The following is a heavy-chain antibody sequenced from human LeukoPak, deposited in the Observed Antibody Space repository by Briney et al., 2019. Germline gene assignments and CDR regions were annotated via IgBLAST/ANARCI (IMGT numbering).Heavy chain of an antibody. Sequence: GGSLRLSCAASGFTFSRYWMSWVRQAPGEGLGWVSAIRGSGDRTSYVDSVKGRFTISRDKSKNTLYLQMNSLRAEDTAVYYCARDDAVDGGYLDYWGQGALVTVYS. J-gene: IGHJ4*02. CDR3: ARDDAVDGGYLDY. CDR1: GFTFSRYW. CDR2: IRGSGDRT. V-gene: IGHV3-23*01. D-gene: IGHD6-19*01.